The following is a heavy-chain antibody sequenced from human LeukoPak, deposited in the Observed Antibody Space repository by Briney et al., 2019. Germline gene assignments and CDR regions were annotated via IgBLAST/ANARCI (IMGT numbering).Heavy chain of an antibody. CDR1: GFTFSGYD. CDR2: IGTAGDT. V-gene: IGHV3-13*01. D-gene: IGHD3-16*01. J-gene: IGHJ4*02. Sequence: QSGGSLRFSCAASGFTFSGYDMHWLRQATGKGLEWVSAIGTAGDTYYPGSVKGRFTISRDNSKNTLYLQMNSLRAEDTAVYYCAKAVSYVFDYWGQGTLVTVSS. CDR3: AKAVSYVFDY.